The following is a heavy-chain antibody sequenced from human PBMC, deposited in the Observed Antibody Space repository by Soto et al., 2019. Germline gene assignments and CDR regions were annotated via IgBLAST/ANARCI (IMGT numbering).Heavy chain of an antibody. CDR3: ASGYDSSGWCFDL. V-gene: IGHV3-53*04. J-gene: IGHJ2*01. CDR2: IYSGGST. Sequence: GGSLRLSCAASGFTVSSNYMSWVRQAPGKGLEWVSVIYSGGSTYYSDSVKGRFTISRHNSKNTLYLQMNSLRAEDTDVYYCASGYDSSGWCFDLWGRGTRVTVSS. CDR1: GFTVSSNY. D-gene: IGHD3-22*01.